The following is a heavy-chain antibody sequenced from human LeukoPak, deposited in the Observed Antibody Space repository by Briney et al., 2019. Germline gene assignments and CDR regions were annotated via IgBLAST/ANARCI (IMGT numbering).Heavy chain of an antibody. D-gene: IGHD3-3*01. CDR1: GFTFSSYA. CDR2: ISYDGSNK. Sequence: GGSLRLSCAASGFTFSSYAMHWVRQAPGKGLEWVAVISYDGSNKYYADSVKGRFTISRDNSKNTLYLQMNSLRAEDTAVYYCARGSVVRFLEWLALGDYWGQGTLVTVSS. V-gene: IGHV3-30-3*01. J-gene: IGHJ4*02. CDR3: ARGSVVRFLEWLALGDY.